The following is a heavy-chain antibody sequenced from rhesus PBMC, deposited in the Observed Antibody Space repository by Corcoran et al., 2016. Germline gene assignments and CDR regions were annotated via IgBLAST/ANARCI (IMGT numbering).Heavy chain of an antibody. CDR3: ARATAGTVKVVDY. Sequence: QVQLQESGPGVVKPSETLSLTCAVSGGSISDSYRWSWIRQPPGKGLEWIGYIYGSSTITNYNPSLKSRVTISKDTSKNQCSLKLSSVTAADTAVYYCARATAGTVKVVDYWGQGVLVTVSS. CDR2: IYGSSTIT. D-gene: IGHD5-24*01. CDR1: GGSISDSYR. V-gene: IGHV4S10*01. J-gene: IGHJ4*01.